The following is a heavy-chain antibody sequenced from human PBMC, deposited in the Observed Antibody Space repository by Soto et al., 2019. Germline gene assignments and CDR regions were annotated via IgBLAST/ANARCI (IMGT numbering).Heavy chain of an antibody. CDR2: ISGSGGST. CDR3: ARGGPSYGDYADQLRYYGMDV. D-gene: IGHD4-17*01. V-gene: IGHV3-23*01. Sequence: GGSLRLSCAASGFTFSSYAMSWVRQAPGKGLEWVSAISGSGGSTYYADSVKGRFTISRDNSKNTLYLQMNSLRAEDTAVYYCARGGPSYGDYADQLRYYGMDVWGQGTTVTVSS. CDR1: GFTFSSYA. J-gene: IGHJ6*02.